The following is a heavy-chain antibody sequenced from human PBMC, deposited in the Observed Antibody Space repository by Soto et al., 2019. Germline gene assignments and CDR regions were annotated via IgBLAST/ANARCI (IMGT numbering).Heavy chain of an antibody. V-gene: IGHV3-23*02. D-gene: IGHD5-12*01. CDR1: GFSFSSYA. Sequence: DVQLLESGGGLVQPGGSLRLSCAASGFSFSSYAMVWVRQAPGKGLEWVAVISARGGSSYLEDSVKGRFTLSGDHSKNVLSLEMNSLRAEDTAIYFCAKGSIEYSASVDNWGQGTLVVVSS. CDR2: ISARGGSS. CDR3: AKGSIEYSASVDN. J-gene: IGHJ4*02.